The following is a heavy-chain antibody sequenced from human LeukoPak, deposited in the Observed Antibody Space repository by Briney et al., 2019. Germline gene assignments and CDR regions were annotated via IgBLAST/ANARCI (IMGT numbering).Heavy chain of an antibody. Sequence: SETLSLTCTVSGGSISSYYWSWIRQPPGKGLEWIGYIYYSGSTNYNPSLKSRVAISVDTSKNQFSLKLSSVTAADTAVYYCARGLAAAGTFDYWGQGTLVTVSS. CDR1: GGSISSYY. V-gene: IGHV4-59*01. CDR3: ARGLAAAGTFDY. D-gene: IGHD6-13*01. J-gene: IGHJ4*02. CDR2: IYYSGST.